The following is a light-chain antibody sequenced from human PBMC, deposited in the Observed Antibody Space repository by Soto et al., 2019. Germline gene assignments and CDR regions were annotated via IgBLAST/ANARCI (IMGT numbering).Light chain of an antibody. V-gene: IGKV3D-20*02. CDR3: QQRSSWIT. CDR1: QSVSSSH. J-gene: IGKJ5*01. CDR2: GAS. Sequence: IVFTQSPGTLSLSPGERATLSCRASQSVSSSHLAWYQQKPGQAPRLLIYGASSRATGIPARFSGSGSATDFTLTISSLEPEDFAVYYCQQRSSWITFGQGTRLEIK.